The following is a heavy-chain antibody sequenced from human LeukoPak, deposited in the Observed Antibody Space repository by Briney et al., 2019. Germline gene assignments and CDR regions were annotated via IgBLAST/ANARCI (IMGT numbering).Heavy chain of an antibody. CDR3: VGGPIAAAGEDY. Sequence: PGRSLRLSCAASGFTFSSYSMNWVRQAPGKGLEWVSSISGGSGYIYYADSVKGRFTISRDNAKNSLYLQMNRLRAEDTAVYYCVGGPIAAAGEDYWGQGILVTVSS. V-gene: IGHV3-21*01. CDR1: GFTFSSYS. J-gene: IGHJ4*02. CDR2: ISGGSGYI. D-gene: IGHD6-13*01.